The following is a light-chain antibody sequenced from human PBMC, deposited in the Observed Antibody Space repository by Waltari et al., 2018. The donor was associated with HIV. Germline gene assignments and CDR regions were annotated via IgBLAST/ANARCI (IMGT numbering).Light chain of an antibody. J-gene: IGKJ1*01. CDR1: QSVLFGSNSKNY. CDR3: QQYYTTSWT. Sequence: DIVMTQSPDSLAVSLGERATLNCKSSQSVLFGSNSKNYLAWYQQKPGQPPKLLIYLASTRESGVPDRFRGGGAGTDFTPTISSLEAEDLAVYYCQQYYTTSWTFGQGTKVEIK. CDR2: LAS. V-gene: IGKV4-1*01.